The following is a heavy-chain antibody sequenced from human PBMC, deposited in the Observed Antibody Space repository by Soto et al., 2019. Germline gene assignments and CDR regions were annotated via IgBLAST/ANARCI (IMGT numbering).Heavy chain of an antibody. D-gene: IGHD5-18*01. CDR1: GGSISSSTYY. CDR2: IFYSGST. V-gene: IGHV4-39*01. CDR3: ARHCHQLGDSYGPLVDD. Sequence: ALETLSLSCRVSGGSISSSTYYWGRIRQLAGEGLEGRGRIFYSGSTYCNQSLKSRVTISVDTSKNHFSLKLSSVTAADTAVYYCARHCHQLGDSYGPLVDDWGQGTLVTVSS. J-gene: IGHJ4*02.